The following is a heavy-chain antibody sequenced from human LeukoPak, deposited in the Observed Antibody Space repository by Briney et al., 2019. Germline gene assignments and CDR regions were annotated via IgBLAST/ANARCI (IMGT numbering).Heavy chain of an antibody. CDR1: GFTVSSNY. D-gene: IGHD3-10*01. V-gene: IGHV3-66*01. Sequence: GGSLRLSCAASGFTVSSNYMSWVRQPPGKGLEWVSVIYSGGSTYYADSVKGRFTISRDNSKNTLYLQMNSLRAEDTAVYYCARDQSGSGSYRSDYWGQGTLVTVSS. CDR2: IYSGGST. J-gene: IGHJ4*02. CDR3: ARDQSGSGSYRSDY.